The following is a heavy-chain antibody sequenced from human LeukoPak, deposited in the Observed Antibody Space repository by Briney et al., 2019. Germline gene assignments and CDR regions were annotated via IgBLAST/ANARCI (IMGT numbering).Heavy chain of an antibody. CDR1: GGTFSSYA. J-gene: IGHJ5*02. CDR3: ARDSGVVVVPATSNWFDP. Sequence: ASVKVSCKASGGTFSSYAISWVRQAPGQGLEWMGGIIPIFGTANYAQKFQGRVTITADESTSTAYMELSSLRSEDTAVYYCARDSGVVVVPATSNWFDPWGQGTLVTVSS. V-gene: IGHV1-69*13. D-gene: IGHD2-2*01. CDR2: IIPIFGTA.